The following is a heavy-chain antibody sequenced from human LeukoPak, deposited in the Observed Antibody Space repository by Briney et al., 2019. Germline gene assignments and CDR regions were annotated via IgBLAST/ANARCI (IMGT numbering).Heavy chain of an antibody. V-gene: IGHV3-23*01. J-gene: IGHJ4*02. CDR3: AKDDRWLQFCC. CDR1: GFTVSSNY. Sequence: GGSLRLSCAASGFTVSSNYMSWVRQAPGKGLEWVSGIIPSGHTTYYADSVRGRFTISRDNSRNTVYLQMNSLRAEDTAVYYCAKDDRWLQFCCWGQGTLVTVSS. CDR2: IIPSGHTT. D-gene: IGHD5-24*01.